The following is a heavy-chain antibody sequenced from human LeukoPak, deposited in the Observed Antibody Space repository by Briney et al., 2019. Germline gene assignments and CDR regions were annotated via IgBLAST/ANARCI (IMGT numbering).Heavy chain of an antibody. D-gene: IGHD3-3*01. CDR1: GYTFTSYY. Sequence: ASVKVSCKASGYTFTSYYMHWVRQAPGQGLEWMGIINPSGGSTSYAQKFQGRVTMTRDTSTSTVYMELSSLRSEDTAVYYCAHGDRLRFLEWLPSPYYGMDVWGQGTTVTVSS. CDR2: INPSGGST. V-gene: IGHV1-46*01. CDR3: AHGDRLRFLEWLPSPYYGMDV. J-gene: IGHJ6*02.